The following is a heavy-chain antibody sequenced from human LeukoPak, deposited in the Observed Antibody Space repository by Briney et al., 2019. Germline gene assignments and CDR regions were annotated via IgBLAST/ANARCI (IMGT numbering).Heavy chain of an antibody. CDR2: INHSGST. CDR3: AIPRGFGAPTLVAFDI. J-gene: IGHJ3*02. CDR1: GGSFSGYY. Sequence: SETLSLTCAVYGGSFSGYYWNWIRQPPGKGLEWIGEINHSGSTNYNPSLKSRVTISVDTSKKQFSLKLSSVTAADTAVYYCAIPRGFGAPTLVAFDIWGQGTMVTASS. D-gene: IGHD3-10*01. V-gene: IGHV4-34*01.